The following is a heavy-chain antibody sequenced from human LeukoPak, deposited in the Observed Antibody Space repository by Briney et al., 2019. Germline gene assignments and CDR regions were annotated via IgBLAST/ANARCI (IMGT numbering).Heavy chain of an antibody. Sequence: GGSLRLSCAASGFTFSSYWMSWFRQAPGKGLEWVANIKQDGSEEYYVDSVKGRFTISRDNAKNSLYLQMNSLSAEDTAVYYCARDWSSGGWAPGYWGQGTLVTVSS. V-gene: IGHV3-7*04. CDR2: IKQDGSEE. D-gene: IGHD6-25*01. CDR3: ARDWSSGGWAPGY. CDR1: GFTFSSYW. J-gene: IGHJ4*02.